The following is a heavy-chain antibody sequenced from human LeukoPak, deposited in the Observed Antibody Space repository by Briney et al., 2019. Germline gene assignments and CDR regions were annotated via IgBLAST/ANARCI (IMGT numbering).Heavy chain of an antibody. CDR2: IYYSGST. Sequence: PSETLSLTCTVSGGSISSGDYYWSWIRQPPGKGLEWIGYIYYSGSTYYNPSLKSRVTISVDTSKNQFSLKLSSVTAADTAVYYCARLMITFGGVIVNAFDIWGQGTMVTVSS. J-gene: IGHJ3*02. CDR3: ARLMITFGGVIVNAFDI. V-gene: IGHV4-30-4*01. D-gene: IGHD3-16*02. CDR1: GGSISSGDYY.